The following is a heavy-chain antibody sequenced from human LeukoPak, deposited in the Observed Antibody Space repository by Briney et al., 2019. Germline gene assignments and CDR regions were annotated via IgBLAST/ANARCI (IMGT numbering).Heavy chain of an antibody. CDR1: GFTFSVYG. CDR3: AGPVKVVVPAAIPENYYYMDV. CDR2: IRFDGTNK. Sequence: GGSLRLSCAASGFTFSVYGMHWVRQAPGKGLESVAFIRFDGTNKYYADSVKGRFTISRDNSKNTLYLQMNSLRAEDTAVYYCAGPVKVVVPAAIPENYYYMDVWGKGTTVTVSS. V-gene: IGHV3-30*02. D-gene: IGHD2-2*02. J-gene: IGHJ6*03.